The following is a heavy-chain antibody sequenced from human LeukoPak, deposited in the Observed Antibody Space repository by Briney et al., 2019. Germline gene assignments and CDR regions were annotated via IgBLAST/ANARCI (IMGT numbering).Heavy chain of an antibody. CDR1: GFTVSSNY. CDR3: AKDRGRTPAASFDY. Sequence: GGSLRLSCAASGFTVSSNYMSWVRQAPGKGLEWVSAISGSGGSTYYADSVKGRFTISRDNSKNTLYLQMSSLRAEDTAVYYCAKDRGRTPAASFDYWGQGTLVTVSS. V-gene: IGHV3-23*01. D-gene: IGHD6-13*01. CDR2: ISGSGGST. J-gene: IGHJ4*02.